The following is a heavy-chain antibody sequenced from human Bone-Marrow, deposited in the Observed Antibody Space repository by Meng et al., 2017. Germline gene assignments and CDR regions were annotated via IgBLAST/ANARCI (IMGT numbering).Heavy chain of an antibody. V-gene: IGHV3-30*04. Sequence: GESLKISCAASGFTFSSYAMHWVRQAPGKGLEWVAVISYDGSNKYYADSVKGRFTISRDNSKNTLYLQMNSLRAEDTAVYYCARNTVGSSSWYGSLYYYYGMDVSGQGTTVTVSS. J-gene: IGHJ6*02. CDR1: GFTFSSYA. CDR3: ARNTVGSSSWYGSLYYYYGMDV. D-gene: IGHD6-13*01. CDR2: ISYDGSNK.